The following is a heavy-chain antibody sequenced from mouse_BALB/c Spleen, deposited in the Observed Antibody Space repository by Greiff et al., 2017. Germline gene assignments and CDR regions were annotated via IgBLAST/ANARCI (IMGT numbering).Heavy chain of an antibody. CDR3: TRAGGSRHWYFDV. CDR1: GYTFTSYW. V-gene: IGHV1-69*02. D-gene: IGHD1-1*01. CDR2: IYPSDSYT. J-gene: IGHJ1*01. Sequence: QVQLKQPGAELVRPGASVKLSCKASGYTFTSYWINWVKQRPGQGLEWIGNIYPSDSYTNYNQKFKDKATLTVDKSSSTAYMQLSSPTSEDSAVYYCTRAGGSRHWYFDVWGAGTTVTVSS.